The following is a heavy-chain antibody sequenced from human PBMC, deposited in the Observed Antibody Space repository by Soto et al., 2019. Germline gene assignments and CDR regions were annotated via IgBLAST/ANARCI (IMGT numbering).Heavy chain of an antibody. Sequence: PGGSLRLSCAASGFTFSYYGMTWVRQAPGKGLEWVSTINTSGDTTFYAVSVKGRFTISRDNSKNTLYLQMSSLRADDTAVYYCAKNIRMSSGKYYFDYWGQGTLVTVSS. D-gene: IGHD3-10*01. CDR3: AKNIRMSSGKYYFDY. J-gene: IGHJ4*02. CDR1: GFTFSYYG. V-gene: IGHV3-23*01. CDR2: INTSGDTT.